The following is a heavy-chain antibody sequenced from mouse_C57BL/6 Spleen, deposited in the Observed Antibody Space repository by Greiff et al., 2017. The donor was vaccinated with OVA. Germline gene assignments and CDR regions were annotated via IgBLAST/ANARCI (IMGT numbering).Heavy chain of an antibody. D-gene: IGHD2-1*01. CDR2: SRNKANDYTT. CDR1: GFTFSDFY. Sequence: EVKVVDSGGGLVQSGRSLRLSCATSGFTFSDFYMEWVRQAPGKGLEWIAASRNKANDYTTEYSASVKGRFIVSRDTSQSILYLQMNALRAEDTAIYYCARAGYGNYEGAMDYWGQGTSVTVSS. V-gene: IGHV7-1*01. J-gene: IGHJ4*01. CDR3: ARAGYGNYEGAMDY.